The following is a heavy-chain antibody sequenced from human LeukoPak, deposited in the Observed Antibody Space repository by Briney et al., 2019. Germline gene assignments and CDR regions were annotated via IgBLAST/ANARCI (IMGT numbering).Heavy chain of an antibody. CDR3: AKGLSSIAARPDCDY. J-gene: IGHJ4*02. CDR1: GFTFSRYS. D-gene: IGHD6-6*01. Sequence: PGGSLRLSCAASGFTFSRYSMDWVRQAPGKGLEWVSSISSGSSYIYYADSVKGRFTISRDNAKNSLYLQMNSLRAEDMALYYCAKGLSSIAARPDCDYWGQGTLVTVSS. V-gene: IGHV3-21*04. CDR2: ISSGSSYI.